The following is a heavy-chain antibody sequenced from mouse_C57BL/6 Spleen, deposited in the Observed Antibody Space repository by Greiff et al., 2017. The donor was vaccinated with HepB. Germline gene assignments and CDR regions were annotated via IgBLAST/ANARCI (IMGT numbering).Heavy chain of an antibody. Sequence: EVKLQESGPELVKPGASVKISCKASGYSFTDYNMNWVKQSNGKSLEWIGVINPNYGTTSYNQNFKGKATLTVDQSSSTAYMQLNSLTSEDSAVYYCARERSSNGYYFDYWGQGTTLTVSS. V-gene: IGHV1-39*01. CDR3: ARERSSNGYYFDY. J-gene: IGHJ2*01. CDR2: INPNYGTT. D-gene: IGHD2-5*01. CDR1: GYSFTDYN.